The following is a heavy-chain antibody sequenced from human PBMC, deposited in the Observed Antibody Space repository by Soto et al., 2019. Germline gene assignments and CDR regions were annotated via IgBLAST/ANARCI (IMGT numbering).Heavy chain of an antibody. CDR1: GYSFTSYW. CDR2: IYPGDSDT. CDR3: ARTTGYSSGWTYYYYGMDV. V-gene: IGHV5-51*01. J-gene: IGHJ6*02. Sequence: LGESLKISCKGSGYSFTSYWIGWVRQMPGKGLEWMGIIYPGDSDTRYSPSFQGQVTISADKSISTAYLQWSSLKASDTAMYYCARTTGYSSGWTYYYYGMDVWGQGTTVTVSS. D-gene: IGHD6-19*01.